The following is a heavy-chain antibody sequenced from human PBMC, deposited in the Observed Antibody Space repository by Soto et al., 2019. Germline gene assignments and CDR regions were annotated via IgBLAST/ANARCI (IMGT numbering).Heavy chain of an antibody. CDR1: GGSISSYY. J-gene: IGHJ5*02. CDR2: IYYSGST. D-gene: IGHD6-19*01. CDR3: ASRIAVAGTGWFDP. V-gene: IGHV4-59*01. Sequence: QVQLQESGPGLVKPSETLSLTCTVSGGSISSYYWSWIRQPPGKGLEWIGYIYYSGSTNYNPSLTSRVTISVDTSTNQFPLKLSSVTAADTAVYYCASRIAVAGTGWFDPWGQGTLVTVSS.